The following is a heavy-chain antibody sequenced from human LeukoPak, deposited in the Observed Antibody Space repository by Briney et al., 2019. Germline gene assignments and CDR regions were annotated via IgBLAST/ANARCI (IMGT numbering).Heavy chain of an antibody. Sequence: GESLKISCKGCGYSFTNYWIGWVRQMPGKGLEWMGIIYPGDSDTKYSPSFQGQVTISADKSISTAYLQWSSLKASDTAMYYCAKIHSSSSYGNFDYWGQGTLVTVSS. J-gene: IGHJ4*02. D-gene: IGHD6-13*01. CDR2: IYPGDSDT. V-gene: IGHV5-51*01. CDR1: GYSFTNYW. CDR3: AKIHSSSSYGNFDY.